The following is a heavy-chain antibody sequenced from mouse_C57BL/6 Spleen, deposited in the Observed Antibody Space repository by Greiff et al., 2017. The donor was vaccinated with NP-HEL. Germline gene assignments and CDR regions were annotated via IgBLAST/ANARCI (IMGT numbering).Heavy chain of an antibody. Sequence: QVHVKQSGAELVKPGASVKLSCKASGYTFTSYWMHWVKQRPGRGLEWIGRIDPNSGGTKYNEKFKSKATLTVDKPSSTAYMQLSSLTSEDSAVYYCARGGKAQAYYFDYWGQGTTLTVSS. J-gene: IGHJ2*01. CDR2: IDPNSGGT. D-gene: IGHD3-2*02. V-gene: IGHV1-72*01. CDR3: ARGGKAQAYYFDY. CDR1: GYTFTSYW.